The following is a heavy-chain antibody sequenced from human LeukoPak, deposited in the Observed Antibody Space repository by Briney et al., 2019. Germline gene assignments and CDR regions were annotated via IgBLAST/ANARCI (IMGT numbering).Heavy chain of an antibody. D-gene: IGHD3-3*01. V-gene: IGHV5-51*01. J-gene: IGHJ5*02. CDR3: ARSSVNWFDP. CDR2: IFPGDSHT. CDR1: GYSFTNYW. Sequence: GESLKISWKGSGYSFTNYWIGWVRQMPGKGLEWMGIIFPGDSHTRYSPSFQGQVTMSADKSISTAYLQWSSLRASDTAMYYCARSSVNWFDPWGQGTLVTVSS.